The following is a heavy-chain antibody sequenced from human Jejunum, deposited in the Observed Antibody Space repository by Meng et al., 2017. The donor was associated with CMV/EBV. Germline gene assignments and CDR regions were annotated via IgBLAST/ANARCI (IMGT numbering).Heavy chain of an antibody. J-gene: IGHJ6*02. Sequence: SYAMTGVRKAPGKGLDWVSTISASGVSAYYADSVKGRFTISRDNSKNTLYLQINSLRADDTAVYYCAKVLNPPRMRFSYYGMDVWGQGTTVTVSS. D-gene: IGHD3-10*01. CDR3: AKVLNPPRMRFSYYGMDV. CDR1: SYA. CDR2: ISASGVSA. V-gene: IGHV3-23*01.